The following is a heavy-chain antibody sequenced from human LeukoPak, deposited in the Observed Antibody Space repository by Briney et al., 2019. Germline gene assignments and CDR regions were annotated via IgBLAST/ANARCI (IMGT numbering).Heavy chain of an antibody. CDR3: ARDDRSGSHDY. V-gene: IGHV3-21*01. CDR1: GCTFSSYS. Sequence: GGSLRFSCAASGCTFSSYSMNWVRQAPGKGLEWVSSISSSSSYIYYADSVKGRFTISRDNAKNSLYLQMNSLRAEDTAVYYCARDDRSGSHDYWGQGTLVTVSS. D-gene: IGHD3-10*01. J-gene: IGHJ4*02. CDR2: ISSSSSYI.